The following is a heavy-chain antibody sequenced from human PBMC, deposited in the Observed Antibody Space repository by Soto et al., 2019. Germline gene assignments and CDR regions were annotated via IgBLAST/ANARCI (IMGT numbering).Heavy chain of an antibody. V-gene: IGHV1-69*06. D-gene: IGHD4-17*01. Sequence: SVKVSCKASGGTFSSYAISWVRQAPGQGLEWMGGIIPIFGTANYAQKFQGRVTITADKSTSTAYMELSSLRSEDTAVYYCARVDDYGDYDWFDPWGQGTLVTVSS. CDR1: GGTFSSYA. J-gene: IGHJ5*02. CDR3: ARVDDYGDYDWFDP. CDR2: IIPIFGTA.